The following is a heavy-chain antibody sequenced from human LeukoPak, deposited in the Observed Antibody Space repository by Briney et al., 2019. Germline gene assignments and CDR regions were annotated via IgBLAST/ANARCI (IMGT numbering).Heavy chain of an antibody. CDR3: ARDPALGYTSGWYNWFDP. J-gene: IGHJ5*02. Sequence: ASVKVSCKASGYTFTSYGISWVRQTPGQGLEWMGWISAYNGNTNYAQKLQGRVTMTTDTSTSTAYMELRSLRSDDTAVYYCARDPALGYTSGWYNWFDPWGQGTLVTVSS. D-gene: IGHD6-19*01. V-gene: IGHV1-18*01. CDR1: GYTFTSYG. CDR2: ISAYNGNT.